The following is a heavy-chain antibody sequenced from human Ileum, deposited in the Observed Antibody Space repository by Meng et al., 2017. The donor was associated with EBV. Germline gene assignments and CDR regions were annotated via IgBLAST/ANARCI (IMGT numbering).Heavy chain of an antibody. CDR2: IYWDDDK. V-gene: IGHV2-5*02. CDR1: GFSLSTSEVG. Sequence: QITLKESVSTLVKPTXTLTLTCTVSGFSLSTSEVGVGWIRQPPGKALEWLAVIYWDDDKRYSPSLKSRLTITKDTSKNQVVLTLTNMDPVDTATYYCALFTRSWFDPWGQGTLVTVSS. CDR3: ALFTRSWFDP. J-gene: IGHJ5*02. D-gene: IGHD2-2*01.